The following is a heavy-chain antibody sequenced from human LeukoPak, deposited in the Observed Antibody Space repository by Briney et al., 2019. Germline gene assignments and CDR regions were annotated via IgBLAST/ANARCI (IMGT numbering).Heavy chain of an antibody. CDR1: GYTLTELS. Sequence: ASVKVSCKVSGYTLTELSMHWVRQAPGQGLEWMGWINPNSGGTTYAQKFQGRVTMTRDTSISTAYLELSRLRSDDTAVYYCARDPLEWLVLPKAFDIWGQGAMVTVSS. J-gene: IGHJ3*02. CDR3: ARDPLEWLVLPKAFDI. V-gene: IGHV1-2*02. D-gene: IGHD3-3*01. CDR2: INPNSGGT.